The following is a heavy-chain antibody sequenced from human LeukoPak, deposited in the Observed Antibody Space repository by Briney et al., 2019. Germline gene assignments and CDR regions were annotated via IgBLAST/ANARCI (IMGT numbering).Heavy chain of an antibody. J-gene: IGHJ3*02. CDR2: INPSSGST. Sequence: ASVKVSCKASGYTFTTYYMHWVRQAPGQGLEWMGIINPSSGSTTYAQKFQGRVTMTRDTSTSTVYMDLSSLRSEDTAVYYCARQKVEWELLPWSAFDIWGQGTMVTVSS. CDR3: ARQKVEWELLPWSAFDI. D-gene: IGHD1-26*01. V-gene: IGHV1-46*01. CDR1: GYTFTTYY.